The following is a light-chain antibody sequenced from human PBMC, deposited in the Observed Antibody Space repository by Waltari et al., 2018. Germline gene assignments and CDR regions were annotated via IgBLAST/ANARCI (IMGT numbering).Light chain of an antibody. J-gene: IGLJ1*01. V-gene: IGLV2-23*02. CDR2: EVS. CDR1: NSGIGNLHL. CDR3: CSYAGSYNFEV. Sequence: SDLNPPASVTGSPRQSIALPSNGPNSGIGNLHLDSWFQQYPGKAPKLIIFEVSKRPAGISARSSLSKTGSTDSLTIAGLQPEDEANYYCCSYAGSYNFEVFGTGTKVTVL.